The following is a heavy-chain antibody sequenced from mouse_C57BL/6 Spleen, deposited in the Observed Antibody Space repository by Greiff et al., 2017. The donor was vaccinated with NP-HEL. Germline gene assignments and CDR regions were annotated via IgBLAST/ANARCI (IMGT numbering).Heavy chain of an antibody. CDR1: GYTFTSYW. V-gene: IGHV1-50*01. CDR3: AKNYGSSYWYFDV. D-gene: IGHD1-1*01. Sequence: VQLQQPGAELVKPGASVKLSCKASGYTFTSYWMQWVKQRPGQGLEWIGEIDPSDSYTNSNQKFKGTATLTVDTSSRTAYMQLSSLTSEDSAVYYCAKNYGSSYWYFDVWGTGTTVTVSS. CDR2: IDPSDSYT. J-gene: IGHJ1*03.